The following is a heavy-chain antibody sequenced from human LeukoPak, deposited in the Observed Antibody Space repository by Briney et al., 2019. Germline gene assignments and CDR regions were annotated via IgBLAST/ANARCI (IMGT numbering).Heavy chain of an antibody. CDR1: GFTFSTYS. Sequence: GGSLRLSCAASGFTFSTYSMNWVRQAPGKGLEWVSSISGSSSYIYYADSVKGRFTTSRDNAKNSLYLQMNSLRAEDTAVYYCARVPADYWGQGTLVTVSS. CDR3: ARVPADY. CDR2: ISGSSSYI. V-gene: IGHV3-21*01. D-gene: IGHD2-2*01. J-gene: IGHJ4*02.